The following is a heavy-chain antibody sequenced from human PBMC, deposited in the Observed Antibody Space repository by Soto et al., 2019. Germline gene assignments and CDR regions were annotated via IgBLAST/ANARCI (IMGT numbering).Heavy chain of an antibody. J-gene: IGHJ4*02. Sequence: PSETLSHTCRFSGSYLSSNDWLNLISQHSGKGLEWIGSIYYSGSTYNNPSLRSRVSMSIDTSKDQFSLKLKSVTAADTALYFCARQRTSVVTQAYFDVWGPGSLVTVSS. CDR3: ARQRTSVVTQAYFDV. CDR2: IYYSGST. V-gene: IGHV4-39*01. CDR1: GSYLSSNDW. D-gene: IGHD2-21*02.